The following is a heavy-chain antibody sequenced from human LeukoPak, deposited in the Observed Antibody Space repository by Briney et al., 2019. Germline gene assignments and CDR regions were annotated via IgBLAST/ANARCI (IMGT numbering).Heavy chain of an antibody. D-gene: IGHD1-20*01. V-gene: IGHV3-74*01. CDR2: INSDGISI. CDR3: ARRRYNWNAIDY. J-gene: IGHJ4*02. Sequence: GGSLRLSCVASGFTFSTYWLHWVRQAPGKGLVWVSRINSDGISINYADSVKGRFTISRDNAKNTLYLQMNSLRAEDTAVYYCARRRYNWNAIDYWGQGTLVTVSS. CDR1: GFTFSTYW.